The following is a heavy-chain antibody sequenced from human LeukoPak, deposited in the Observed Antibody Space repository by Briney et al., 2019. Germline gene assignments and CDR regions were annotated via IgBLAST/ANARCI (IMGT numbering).Heavy chain of an antibody. V-gene: IGHV4-59*11. Sequence: SETLSLTCTVSGSSISSHSWAWVRQPPGKGLEWIGYDSNNGNINYNPALKSRATISVDTSKRQISLNLRSVTAADTAVYYCARDNWGSLDYWGQGTLVTVSS. CDR3: ARDNWGSLDY. J-gene: IGHJ4*02. CDR2: DSNNGNI. D-gene: IGHD7-27*01. CDR1: GSSISSHS.